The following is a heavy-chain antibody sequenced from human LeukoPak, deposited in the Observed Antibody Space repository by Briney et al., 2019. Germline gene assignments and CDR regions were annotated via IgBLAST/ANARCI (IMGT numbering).Heavy chain of an antibody. CDR3: ASGAVYYDILTGYYHTPLDY. J-gene: IGHJ4*02. V-gene: IGHV3-21*01. CDR2: ISSSSSYI. D-gene: IGHD3-9*01. Sequence: GGSLRLSCAASGFTFSSYTMNWVRQAPGKGLEWVSSISSSSSYIYSADSVKGRFTISRDNAKNSLYLQMNSLRAEDTAVYYCASGAVYYDILTGYYHTPLDYWGQGTLVTVSS. CDR1: GFTFSSYT.